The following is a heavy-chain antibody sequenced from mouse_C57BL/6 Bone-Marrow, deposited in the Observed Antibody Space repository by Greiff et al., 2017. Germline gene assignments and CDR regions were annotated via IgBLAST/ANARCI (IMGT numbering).Heavy chain of an antibody. CDR3: ARASLYDYDCKAWFAY. D-gene: IGHD2-4*01. CDR2: INPSSGYT. Sequence: QVQLQQSGAELARPGASVKMSCKASGYTFTSYTMHWVKQRPGQGLEWIGYINPSSGYTKYNQKFKDKATLTADKSSSTAYMQLSSLTSEASAVYYCARASLYDYDCKAWFAYWGQGTLVTVSA. V-gene: IGHV1-4*01. J-gene: IGHJ3*01. CDR1: GYTFTSYT.